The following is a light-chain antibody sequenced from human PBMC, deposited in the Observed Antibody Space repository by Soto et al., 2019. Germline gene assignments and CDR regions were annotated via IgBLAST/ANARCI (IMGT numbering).Light chain of an antibody. CDR2: WAS. V-gene: IGKV4-1*01. J-gene: IGKJ1*01. Sequence: DIVMTQSPDSLAVSLGERATINCKSSQSVLYSPNNNNYLAWYQQKPGQPPRLLIYWASTRESGVPDRFSGSGSGTDFILTISSLQAEDVAVYYCQQHYSSPRTFGQGTKVEIK. CDR3: QQHYSSPRT. CDR1: QSVLYSPNNNNY.